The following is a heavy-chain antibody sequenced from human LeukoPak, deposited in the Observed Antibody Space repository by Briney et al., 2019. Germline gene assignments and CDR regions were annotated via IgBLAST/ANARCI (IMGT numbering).Heavy chain of an antibody. J-gene: IGHJ4*02. Sequence: PGGSLRLSCAASGFTLSGYWMHWVRQAPGEGLVWVSRMNSDGTVTTYADSVRGRFTISRDNARNTLYLQMSSLRAEDTAVYYCASRQQLARGYYFDYWGQGTLVTVSS. CDR2: MNSDGTVT. CDR3: ASRQQLARGYYFDY. V-gene: IGHV3-74*01. D-gene: IGHD6-13*01. CDR1: GFTLSGYW.